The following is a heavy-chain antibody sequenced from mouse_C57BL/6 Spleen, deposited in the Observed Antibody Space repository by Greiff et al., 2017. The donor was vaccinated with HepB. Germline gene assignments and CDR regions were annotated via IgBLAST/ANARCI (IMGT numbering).Heavy chain of an antibody. CDR2: IDPSDSYT. V-gene: IGHV1-59*01. J-gene: IGHJ3*01. CDR3: AREGNYGFAD. D-gene: IGHD2-1*01. CDR1: GYTFTSYW. Sequence: QVQLQQPGAELVRPGPSVKLSCKASGYTFTSYWMHWVKQRPGQGLEWIGVIDPSDSYTNYNQKFKGKATLTVDTSSSTAYMQLSSLTSEDSAVYYCAREGNYGFADWGKGTLVTVSA.